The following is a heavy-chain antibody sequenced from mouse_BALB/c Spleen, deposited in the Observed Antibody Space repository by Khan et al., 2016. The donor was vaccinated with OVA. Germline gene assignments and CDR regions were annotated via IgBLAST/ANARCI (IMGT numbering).Heavy chain of an antibody. V-gene: IGHV5-6*01. J-gene: IGHJ3*01. CDR1: GFTFSSYN. CDR3: ASHLTGSFAY. Sequence: EVELVESGGDLVKPGGSLKLSCAASGFTFSSYNMSWVRQTPDKRLEWVATISSGGDYTYYPDSVKGRFTISRDNAKNTLYLQMNSLRSEDTAMYYCASHLTGSFAYWGQGTLVTVSA. CDR2: ISSGGDYT. D-gene: IGHD4-1*01.